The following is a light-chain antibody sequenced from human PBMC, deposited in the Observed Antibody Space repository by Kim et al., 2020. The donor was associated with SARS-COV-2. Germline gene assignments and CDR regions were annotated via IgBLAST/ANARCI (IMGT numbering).Light chain of an antibody. CDR1: QGIRND. V-gene: IGKV1-6*01. Sequence: SASVGDRVTITCRASQGIRNDLGWYQQKPGKAPKLLIYTASSLQSGVPSRFSGSGSGTDFTLTISSLQPEDFATYYCLQDYNYPRSFGQGTKLEI. CDR3: LQDYNYPRS. CDR2: TAS. J-gene: IGKJ2*03.